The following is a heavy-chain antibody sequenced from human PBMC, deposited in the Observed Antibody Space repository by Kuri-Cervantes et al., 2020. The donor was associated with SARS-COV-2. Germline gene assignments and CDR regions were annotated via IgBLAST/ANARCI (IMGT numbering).Heavy chain of an antibody. Sequence: ASEKVSCKVSGYTLTELSMHWVRQAPGKGLEWMGGFDPEDGETIYAQKFQGRVTMTEDTSTDTAHMELSSLRSEDTAVYYCATGVPTRLFGEELKNDAFDIWGQGTTVTVSS. J-gene: IGHJ3*02. CDR1: GYTLTELS. CDR2: FDPEDGET. CDR3: ATGVPTRLFGEELKNDAFDI. V-gene: IGHV1-24*01. D-gene: IGHD3-10*01.